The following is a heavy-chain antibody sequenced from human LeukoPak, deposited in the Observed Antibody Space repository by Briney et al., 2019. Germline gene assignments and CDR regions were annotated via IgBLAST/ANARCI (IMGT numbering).Heavy chain of an antibody. CDR2: IYTSGST. V-gene: IGHV4-61*02. CDR3: ARVGAVAGYHYYYYMDV. D-gene: IGHD6-19*01. J-gene: IGHJ6*03. CDR1: GGSISSGSYY. Sequence: SETLSLTCTVSGGSISSGSYYWSWIRQPAGKGLEWIGRIYTSGSTNYNPSLKSRVTISVDTSKNQFSLKLSSVTAADTAVYYCARVGAVAGYHYYYYMDVWGKGTTVTISS.